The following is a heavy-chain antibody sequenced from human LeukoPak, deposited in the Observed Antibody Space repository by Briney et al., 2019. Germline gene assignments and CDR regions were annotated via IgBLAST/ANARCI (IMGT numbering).Heavy chain of an antibody. J-gene: IGHJ4*02. D-gene: IGHD3-22*01. CDR2: ISGSGGST. Sequence: GGSLRLSCAASGFTFSSYAMSWVRQAPGKGLEWVSAISGSGGSTYYADSVKGRFTISRDNSKNTLYLQMNSLRADDTSVYYFGKAPPRSVIYYDRSGYYWGKGTLVTVSS. CDR1: GFTFSSYA. V-gene: IGHV3-23*01. CDR3: GKAPPRSVIYYDRSGYY.